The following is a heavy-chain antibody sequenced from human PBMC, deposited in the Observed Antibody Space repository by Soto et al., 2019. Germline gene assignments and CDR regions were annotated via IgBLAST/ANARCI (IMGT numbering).Heavy chain of an antibody. J-gene: IGHJ6*03. CDR2: IYYSGST. D-gene: IGHD1-1*01. CDR3: ARHGSYCYYMDV. V-gene: IGHV4-61*08. Sequence: SETLSLTCTVSGGSISSGGYYWSWIRQHPGKGLEWIGYIYYSGSTNYNPSLKSRVTISVDTSKNQFSLKLSSVTAADTAVYYCARHGSYCYYMDVWGKGTTVTVSS. CDR1: GGSISSGGYY.